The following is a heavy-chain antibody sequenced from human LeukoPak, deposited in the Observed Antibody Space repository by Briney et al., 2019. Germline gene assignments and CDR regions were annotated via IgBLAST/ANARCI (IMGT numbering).Heavy chain of an antibody. CDR1: GFTFSSYA. CDR2: MSYDGSNK. CDR3: ARIYNNGWARNFDF. V-gene: IGHV3-30-3*01. J-gene: IGHJ4*02. D-gene: IGHD6-19*01. Sequence: GRSLRLSCAASGFTFSSYAMHWVRQAPGKGLEWVAVMSYDGSNKYYADSVKGRFTISRDNSKNTLYLQMNSLRAEDTAVYYCARIYNNGWARNFDFWGQGTVVTVSS.